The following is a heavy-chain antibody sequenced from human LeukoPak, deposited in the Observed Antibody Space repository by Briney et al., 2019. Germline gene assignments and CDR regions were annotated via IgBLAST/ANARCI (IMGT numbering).Heavy chain of an antibody. J-gene: IGHJ4*02. Sequence: ASVKVSCKSSGYTFTSYDINWVRQATGQGLEWMGWIKPNSGGTNYAQKFQGRVTMTRDTSISTAYMELSRLRSDDTAVYYCARSSDFWSGYADYWGQGTLVTVSS. D-gene: IGHD3-3*01. CDR1: GYTFTSYD. CDR3: ARSSDFWSGYADY. CDR2: IKPNSGGT. V-gene: IGHV1-2*02.